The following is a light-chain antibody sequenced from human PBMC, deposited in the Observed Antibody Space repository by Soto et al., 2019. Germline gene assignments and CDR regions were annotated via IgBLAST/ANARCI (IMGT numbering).Light chain of an antibody. V-gene: IGKV1-27*01. CDR1: QGISNY. Sequence: IHMVLSPSSLSASVGDSVTITYRASQGISNYLAWYQQKPGKVPKLLIYAASTLQSGVPSRFSGSGSGTDFTPTISSLQPEDVATYYCQKYNNAPITFGQGTRLEIK. CDR3: QKYNNAPIT. J-gene: IGKJ5*01. CDR2: AAS.